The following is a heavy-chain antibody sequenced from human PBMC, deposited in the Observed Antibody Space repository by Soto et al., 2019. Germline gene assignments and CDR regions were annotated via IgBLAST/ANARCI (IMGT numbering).Heavy chain of an antibody. D-gene: IGHD2-2*01. Sequence: VQLLESGGGLVQPGGSLRLSCAASGFTFSSYAMSWVRQAPGKGLEWVSAISGSGGSTYYADSVKGRFTISRDNSKNTLYLQMNSLRAEDTAVYYCAKDMLGYCSSTSCFEDYYYYMDVWGKGTTVTVSS. CDR1: GFTFSSYA. CDR3: AKDMLGYCSSTSCFEDYYYYMDV. V-gene: IGHV3-23*01. J-gene: IGHJ6*03. CDR2: ISGSGGST.